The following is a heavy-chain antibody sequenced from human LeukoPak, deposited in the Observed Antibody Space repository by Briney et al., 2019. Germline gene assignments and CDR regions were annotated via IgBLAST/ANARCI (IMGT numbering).Heavy chain of an antibody. Sequence: GGSLRLSCAASGFTFSSYGMDWVRQAPGKGLEWVAFIRYDRSNKYYADSVKGRFTISRDNSKNTLYLQMDSLRSDDTAAYYWARCVGRKDHYYYMDVWGTGATVTVSS. CDR3: ARCVGRKDHYYYMDV. V-gene: IGHV3-30*02. CDR2: IRYDRSNK. CDR1: GFTFSSYG. J-gene: IGHJ6*03.